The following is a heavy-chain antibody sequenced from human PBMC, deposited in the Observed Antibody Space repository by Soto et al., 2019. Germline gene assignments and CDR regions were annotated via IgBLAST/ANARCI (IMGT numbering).Heavy chain of an antibody. J-gene: IGHJ1*01. CDR1: EGYSVDGGYR. CDR3: PAADGTRACSTVSDFLLKRSSDPGISAE. Sequence: TVAEGYSVDGGYRWIRKKQTPGKGLEWIGYIYYRGTTFYNPSLKSRATLSMDTSKSQFSLKLASVTAADTAVYFCPAADGTRACSTVSDFLLKRSSDPGISAE. CDR2: IYYRGTT. V-gene: IGHV4-31*07. D-gene: IGHD6-13*01.